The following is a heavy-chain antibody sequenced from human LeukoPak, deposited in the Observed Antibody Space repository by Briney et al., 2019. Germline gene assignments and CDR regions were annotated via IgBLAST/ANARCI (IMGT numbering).Heavy chain of an antibody. CDR2: IYYSGST. Sequence: SETLSLTCTVSGGSINSYYWSWIRQPPGKGMEWIAFIYYSGSTHYNPSLKSRVTISVDTSKNQFSLKLSSVTAADTAVYYCARCPPYGPIDYWGQGTLVTVSS. CDR3: ARCPPYGPIDY. J-gene: IGHJ4*02. V-gene: IGHV4-59*08. CDR1: GGSINSYY. D-gene: IGHD3-10*01.